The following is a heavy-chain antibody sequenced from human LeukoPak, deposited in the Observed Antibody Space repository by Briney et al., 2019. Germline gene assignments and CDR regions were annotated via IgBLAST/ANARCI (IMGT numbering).Heavy chain of an antibody. CDR1: GGSISSSNW. J-gene: IGHJ5*02. D-gene: IGHD3-10*01. CDR3: ARVRITMVRGVGSNWFDP. V-gene: IGHV4-4*02. CDR2: IYHSGST. Sequence: PSETLSLTCAVSGGSISSSNWWSCVRQPPGKGLEWIGEIYHSGSTNYNPSLKSRVTISVDKSKNQFSLKLSSVTAADTAVYYCARVRITMVRGVGSNWFDPSGQGTLVTVSS.